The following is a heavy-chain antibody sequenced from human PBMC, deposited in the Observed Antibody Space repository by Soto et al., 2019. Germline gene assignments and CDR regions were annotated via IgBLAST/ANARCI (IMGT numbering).Heavy chain of an antibody. V-gene: IGHV1-69*13. CDR2: IIPIFGTA. D-gene: IGHD6-13*01. J-gene: IGHJ3*02. Sequence: ASVKVSCKASGGTFSSYAISWVRQAPGQGLEWTGGIIPIFGTANYAQKFQGRVTITADESTSTAYMELSSLRSEDTAVYYCARLDDSSSWYAFDIWGQGTMVTVSS. CDR1: GGTFSSYA. CDR3: ARLDDSSSWYAFDI.